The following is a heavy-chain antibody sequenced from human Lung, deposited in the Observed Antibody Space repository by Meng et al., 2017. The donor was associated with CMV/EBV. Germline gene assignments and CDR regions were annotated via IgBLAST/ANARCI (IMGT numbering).Heavy chain of an antibody. Sequence: SXTXSLXXTVSGGSISSYYWSWIRQPPGKGLEWIGYIYYSGSTNYNPSLKSRVTISVDTSKNQFSLKLSSVTAADTAVYYCARVGLFLEWLELNAFDIWGQGXMVTVSS. J-gene: IGHJ3*02. CDR2: IYYSGST. CDR1: GGSISSYY. V-gene: IGHV4-59*01. D-gene: IGHD3-3*01. CDR3: ARVGLFLEWLELNAFDI.